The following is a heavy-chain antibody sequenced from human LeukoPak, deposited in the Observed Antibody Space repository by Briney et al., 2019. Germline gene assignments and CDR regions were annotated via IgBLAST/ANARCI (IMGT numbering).Heavy chain of an antibody. V-gene: IGHV3-33*01. J-gene: IGHJ4*02. D-gene: IGHD3-22*01. CDR3: ARDGLTDSSGYTVIDN. CDR2: IWYDGSNK. CDR1: GFTFSKYT. Sequence: PGGSLRLSCAASGFTFSKYTMHWVRQAPGMGLEWVAVIWYDGSNKYYADSVKGRFTISRDNSRNTMYLQLNSLRADDTAVYYCARDGLTDSSGYTVIDNWGQGTLVTVSS.